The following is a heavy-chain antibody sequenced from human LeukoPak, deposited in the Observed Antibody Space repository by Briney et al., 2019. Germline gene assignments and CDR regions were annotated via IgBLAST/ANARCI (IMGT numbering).Heavy chain of an antibody. D-gene: IGHD3-22*01. CDR2: ISPSGDYT. CDR1: GYTFTSYY. CDR3: ARDLEYYDSSGYALY. V-gene: IGHV1-2*02. J-gene: IGHJ4*02. Sequence: GASVKVSCKASGYTFTSYYMHWVRQAPGQGLEWMGIISPSGDYTNYAQKFQGRVTMTRDTSISTAYMELSRLRSDDTAVYYCARDLEYYDSSGYALYWGQGTLVTVSS.